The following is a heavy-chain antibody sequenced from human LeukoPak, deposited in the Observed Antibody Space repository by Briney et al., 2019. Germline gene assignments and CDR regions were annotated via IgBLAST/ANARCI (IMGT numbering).Heavy chain of an antibody. CDR2: IYHSGST. CDR3: ARVGEYWNYGP. V-gene: IGHV4-38-2*02. CDR1: GYSISSGYY. Sequence: PSETLSLTCTVSGYSISSGYYWGWIRQPPGKGLEWIGSIYHSGSTYYNPSLKSRVTISVDTSKNQFSLKLSFVTAAGTAVYYCARVGEYWNYGPWGQGTLVTVSS. D-gene: IGHD1-7*01. J-gene: IGHJ5*02.